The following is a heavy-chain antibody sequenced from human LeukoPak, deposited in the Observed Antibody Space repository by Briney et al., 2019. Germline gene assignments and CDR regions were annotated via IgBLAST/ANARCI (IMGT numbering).Heavy chain of an antibody. CDR1: GYTFTSYG. J-gene: IGHJ4*02. Sequence: ASVKVSCKASGYTFTSYGISWVRQAPGQGLEWMGWISAYNSNTNYAQKFQGRVTMTEDTSTDTAYMELSSLRSEDTAVYYCATSTAGDPLFDYWGQGTLVTVSS. CDR3: ATSTAGDPLFDY. CDR2: ISAYNSNT. D-gene: IGHD2-21*02. V-gene: IGHV1-18*01.